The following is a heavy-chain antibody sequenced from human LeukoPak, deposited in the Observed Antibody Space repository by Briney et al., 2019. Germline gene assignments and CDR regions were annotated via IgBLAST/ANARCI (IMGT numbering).Heavy chain of an antibody. CDR1: GGSISNYY. Sequence: SETLSLTCTVSGGSISNYYWSWIRQPPGKGLEWIGYIYYSGSTNYNPSLKSRVTISVDKSKNQFSLKLSSVTAADTAVYYCAREVKSSYYYDSSGYPVAFDIWGQGTMVTVSS. CDR3: AREVKSSYYYDSSGYPVAFDI. CDR2: IYYSGST. D-gene: IGHD3-22*01. J-gene: IGHJ3*02. V-gene: IGHV4-59*12.